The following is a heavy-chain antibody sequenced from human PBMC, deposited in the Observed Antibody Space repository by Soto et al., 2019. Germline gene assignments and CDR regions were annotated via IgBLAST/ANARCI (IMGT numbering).Heavy chain of an antibody. J-gene: IGHJ6*02. CDR2: INYYGTTI. CDR1: GFTLGNYW. Sequence: PGGSLRLSCAASGFTLGNYWMHWVRQAPGKGLAWVSRINYYGTTINYAESVEGRFTISRDNSKNTLYLQMNSLRAEDTAVYYCARDSYSSTYYGMDVWGQGTTVTVSS. D-gene: IGHD6-13*01. V-gene: IGHV3-74*01. CDR3: ARDSYSSTYYGMDV.